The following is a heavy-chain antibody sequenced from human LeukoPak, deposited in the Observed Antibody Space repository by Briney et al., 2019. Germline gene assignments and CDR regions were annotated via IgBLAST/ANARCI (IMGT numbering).Heavy chain of an antibody. CDR2: ISYDGSNK. J-gene: IGHJ4*02. CDR1: GFTFSSYG. V-gene: IGHV3-30*18. Sequence: GGSLRLYCAASGFTFSSYGMHWVRQAPGKGLEWVAVISYDGSNKYYADSVKGRFTISRDNSKNTLYLQMNSLRAEDTAVYYCAKTGAAAISDYWGQGTLVTVSS. CDR3: AKTGAAAISDY. D-gene: IGHD2-2*01.